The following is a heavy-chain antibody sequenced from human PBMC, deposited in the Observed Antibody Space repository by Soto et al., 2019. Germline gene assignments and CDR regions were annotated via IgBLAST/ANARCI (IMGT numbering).Heavy chain of an antibody. CDR1: GFTFSSYA. V-gene: IGHV3-30-3*01. Sequence: QVQLVESGGGVVQPGRSLRLSCAASGFTFSSYAMHWVRQAPGKGLEWVAVISYDGSNKYYADSVKGRFTISRDNSKNMLYLQMNSLRAEDTAVYYCARDDSYYYDSSGYYYGYWGQGTLVTVSS. CDR2: ISYDGSNK. J-gene: IGHJ4*02. D-gene: IGHD3-22*01. CDR3: ARDDSYYYDSSGYYYGY.